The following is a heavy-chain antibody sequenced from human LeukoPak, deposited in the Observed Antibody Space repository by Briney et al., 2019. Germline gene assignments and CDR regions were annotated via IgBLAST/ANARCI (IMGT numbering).Heavy chain of an antibody. CDR3: ARGGGYYPIDY. CDR1: GFTVNSNY. J-gene: IGHJ4*02. D-gene: IGHD2-15*01. V-gene: IGHV3-53*01. CDR2: LYSDGRT. Sequence: GGSLRLSCAASGFTVNSNYMNWVRQAPGKGLEWVSVLYSDGRTYYADSAKGRFTISRDTSKNTLYLQVNSLRAEDTAVYYCARGGGYYPIDYWGQGTLVTVSS.